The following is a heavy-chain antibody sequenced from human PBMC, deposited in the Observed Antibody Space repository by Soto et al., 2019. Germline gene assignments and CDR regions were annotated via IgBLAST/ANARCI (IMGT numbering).Heavy chain of an antibody. D-gene: IGHD1-26*01. Sequence: QVQLVESGGGVVQPGRSLRLSCAASGFTFSSYAIHWVRQAPGKGLEWVAVISYDGSNKYYADSVKGRFTISRDNSKNTLYLQMNSLRAEDTAVYYCASRNSASYAFDIWGQGTMVTVSS. CDR1: GFTFSSYA. V-gene: IGHV3-30-3*01. CDR3: ASRNSASYAFDI. CDR2: ISYDGSNK. J-gene: IGHJ3*02.